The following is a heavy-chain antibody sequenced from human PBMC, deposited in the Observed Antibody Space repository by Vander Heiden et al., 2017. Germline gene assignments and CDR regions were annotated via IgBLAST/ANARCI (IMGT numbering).Heavy chain of an antibody. Sequence: QLQLQESGPGLVQPSETLSLTCDVSGGSISSPTWWIWVRQPPGKGLEWIGEVYHSGSTNYNPHLRSRVNISIDKSKNQISLNLTAVTAADTAVFYCARAKSHCTPTSCSARDRREQEEGGDVWGQG. J-gene: IGHJ6*02. CDR3: ARAKSHCTPTSCSARDRREQEEGGDV. D-gene: IGHD2-2*01. CDR1: GGSISSPTW. CDR2: VYHSGST. V-gene: IGHV4-4*02.